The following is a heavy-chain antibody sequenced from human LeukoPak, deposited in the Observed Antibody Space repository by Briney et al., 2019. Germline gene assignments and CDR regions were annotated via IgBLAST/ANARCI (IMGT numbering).Heavy chain of an antibody. V-gene: IGHV3-33*01. CDR3: ARDGNIAVAGLYYYYGMDV. CDR2: IWYDGSNK. Sequence: GRSLRLSCAASGFTFSSYGMHRVRQAPGKGLEWVAVIWYDGSNKYYADSVKGRFTISRDNPKNTLYLQMNSLRAEDTAVYYCARDGNIAVAGLYYYYGMDVWGQGTTVTVSS. J-gene: IGHJ6*02. CDR1: GFTFSSYG. D-gene: IGHD6-19*01.